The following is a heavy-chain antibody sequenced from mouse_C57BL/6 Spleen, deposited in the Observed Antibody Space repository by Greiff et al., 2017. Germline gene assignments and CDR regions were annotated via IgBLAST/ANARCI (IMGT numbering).Heavy chain of an antibody. CDR3: ARAWLLQGAMDY. J-gene: IGHJ4*01. D-gene: IGHD2-3*01. CDR2: ISSGSSTI. CDR1: GFTFSDYG. Sequence: EVKVVESGGGLVKPGGSLKLSCAASGFTFSDYGMHWVRQAPEKGLEWVAYISSGSSTIYYADTVKGRFTITRDKAKTTLFLHMTSLRSEDTAMYYCARAWLLQGAMDYWGQGTSVTVSS. V-gene: IGHV5-17*01.